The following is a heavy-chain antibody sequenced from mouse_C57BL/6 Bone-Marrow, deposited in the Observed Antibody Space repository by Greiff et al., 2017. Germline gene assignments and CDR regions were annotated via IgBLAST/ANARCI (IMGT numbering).Heavy chain of an antibody. D-gene: IGHD1-1*01. CDR2: INPNNGGT. CDR3: ARSNYGSSWWYFDV. J-gene: IGHJ1*03. Sequence: EVKLQESGPELVKPGASVKIPCKASGYTFTDYNMDWVKQSHGKSLEWIGDINPNNGGTIYNQKFKGKATLTVDKSSSTAYMELRSLTSEDTAVYYCARSNYGSSWWYFDVWGTGTTVTVSS. CDR1: GYTFTDYN. V-gene: IGHV1-18*01.